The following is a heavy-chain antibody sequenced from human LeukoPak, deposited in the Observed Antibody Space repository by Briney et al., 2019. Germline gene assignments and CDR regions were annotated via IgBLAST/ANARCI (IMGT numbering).Heavy chain of an antibody. CDR3: ARDNTGSYEY. CDR1: GFTFSSYE. CDR2: ISSSGSTI. J-gene: IGHJ4*02. D-gene: IGHD1-26*01. V-gene: IGHV3-48*03. Sequence: QPGGSLRLSCAASGFTFSSYEMNWVRQAPGKGLEWVSYISSSGSTIYYADSVKGRFTISRDNAKNSLYLQMNSLKTEDTALYYCARDNTGSYEYWGQGTLVTVSP.